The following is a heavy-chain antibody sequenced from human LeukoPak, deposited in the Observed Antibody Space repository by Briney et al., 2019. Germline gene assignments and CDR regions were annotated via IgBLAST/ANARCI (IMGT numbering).Heavy chain of an antibody. CDR3: ARVGGGPLEWFGESEHFDY. CDR2: IWYDGSNK. Sequence: GRSLRLSCAASGFTFSSYGMHWVRQAPGKGLEWVAVIWYDGSNKYYADSVKGRFTISRDNSKNTLYLQMNSLRAEDTAVYYCARVGGGPLEWFGESEHFDYWGQGTLVTVSS. J-gene: IGHJ4*02. CDR1: GFTFSSYG. V-gene: IGHV3-33*01. D-gene: IGHD3-10*01.